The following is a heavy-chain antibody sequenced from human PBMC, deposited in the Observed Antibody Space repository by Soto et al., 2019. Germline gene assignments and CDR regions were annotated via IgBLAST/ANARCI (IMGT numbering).Heavy chain of an antibody. Sequence: GSLRLSCAASGFTFSSYAMSWVRQAPGKGLEWVSAISGSGGSTYYADSVKGRFTIARDNSKNTLYLQMNSLRAEDTAVYYCAKDLGQLWLSFDYWGQGTLVTVSS. J-gene: IGHJ4*02. CDR2: ISGSGGST. CDR1: GFTFSSYA. CDR3: AKDLGQLWLSFDY. D-gene: IGHD5-18*01. V-gene: IGHV3-23*01.